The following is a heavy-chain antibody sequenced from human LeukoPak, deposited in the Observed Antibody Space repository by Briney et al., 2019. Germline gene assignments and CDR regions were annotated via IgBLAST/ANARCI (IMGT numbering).Heavy chain of an antibody. J-gene: IGHJ4*02. CDR3: ARLEAY. Sequence: SETLSLTCTVSGASISSSSHYWGWIRQPPGRGLEWIGSIYYSGTTYNNPSLKSRVTISVDTSKNQFSLKLTSVTAADTAVYYCARLEAYWGQGTLVTVSS. CDR2: IYYSGTT. D-gene: IGHD3-3*01. V-gene: IGHV4-39*01. CDR1: GASISSSSHY.